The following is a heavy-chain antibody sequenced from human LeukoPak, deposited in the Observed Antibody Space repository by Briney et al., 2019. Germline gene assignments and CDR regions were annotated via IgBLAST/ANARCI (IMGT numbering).Heavy chain of an antibody. Sequence: QPSETLSLTCAVYGGSFSGYYWSWIRQPPGKGLEWIGEINHSGSTNYNPSLKSRVTISVDTSKNQFSLKLSSVTAADTAVYYCARQTATGYYYYYYMDVWGKGTTVTVSS. J-gene: IGHJ6*03. V-gene: IGHV4-34*01. CDR1: GGSFSGYY. CDR2: INHSGST. CDR3: ARQTATGYYYYYYMDV. D-gene: IGHD5-18*01.